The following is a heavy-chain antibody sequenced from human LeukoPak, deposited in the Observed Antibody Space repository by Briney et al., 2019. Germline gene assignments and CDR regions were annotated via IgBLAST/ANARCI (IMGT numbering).Heavy chain of an antibody. V-gene: IGHV4-39*01. CDR2: ISHSGTI. Sequence: SETLSLTCIVSGGSISSSNSYWDWIRQPPGRGLEWIRDISHSGTINYNPSLRTRVTISADTSKNQFSLKLNSVTAADTAVYYCARENWNDVQDYWGQGTLVTVSS. CDR1: GGSISSSNSY. J-gene: IGHJ4*02. CDR3: ARENWNDVQDY. D-gene: IGHD1-1*01.